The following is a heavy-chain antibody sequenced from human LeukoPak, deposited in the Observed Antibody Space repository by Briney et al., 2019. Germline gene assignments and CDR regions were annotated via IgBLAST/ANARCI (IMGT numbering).Heavy chain of an antibody. Sequence: PGGSLRLSCAASGFTFSSYEMNWVRQAPGKGLEWASYISSSGSTIYYADSVKGRFTISRDNAKNSLYLQMNSLRAEDTAVYYCARVDTARDYFDYWGQGTLVTVSS. CDR3: ARVDTARDYFDY. D-gene: IGHD5-18*01. CDR2: ISSSGSTI. J-gene: IGHJ4*02. V-gene: IGHV3-48*03. CDR1: GFTFSSYE.